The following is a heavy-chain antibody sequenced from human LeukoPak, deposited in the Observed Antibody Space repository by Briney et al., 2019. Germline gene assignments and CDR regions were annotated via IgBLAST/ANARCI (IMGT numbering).Heavy chain of an antibody. Sequence: PGGSLRLSCAASGFTFSSYSMNWVRQAPGKGLEWVSYISSSSSTIYYADSVKGRFTISRDNAKNSLYLQKNSLRAEDTAVYYCARAKYYGSGRPWGFDPWGQGTLVTVSS. CDR3: ARAKYYGSGRPWGFDP. D-gene: IGHD3-10*01. J-gene: IGHJ5*02. CDR1: GFTFSSYS. CDR2: ISSSSSTI. V-gene: IGHV3-48*04.